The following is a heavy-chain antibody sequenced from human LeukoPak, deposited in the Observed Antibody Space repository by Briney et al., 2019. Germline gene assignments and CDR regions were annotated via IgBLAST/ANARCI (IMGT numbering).Heavy chain of an antibody. CDR1: GFTFSDYY. V-gene: IGHV3-11*01. J-gene: IGHJ4*02. CDR2: ISSRGSTI. CDR3: ARMEEGYCSSTSCYSFDY. D-gene: IGHD2-2*02. Sequence: GGSLRLSCAASGFTFSDYYMSWIRQAPGKGLEWVSYISSRGSTIYYADSGKGRFTISRDKDKTSMYLKMNSLRAEDTAVYYCARMEEGYCSSTSCYSFDYWGQGTLVTVSS.